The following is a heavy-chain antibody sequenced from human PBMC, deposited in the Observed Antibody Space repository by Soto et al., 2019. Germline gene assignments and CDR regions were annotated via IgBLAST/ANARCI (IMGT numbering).Heavy chain of an antibody. CDR1: GFTFSSHG. D-gene: IGHD1-1*01. CDR2: LSRGGGST. J-gene: IGHJ3*02. V-gene: IGHV3-23*01. Sequence: GGSLRLSCAASGFTFSSHGMSWVRQAPGKGLEWIAGLSRGGGSTYYADSVKGRFTISRDNSKNTLNLIMNSLRVEDTALYYCAKDGQFRTDGFDIWGQGTMVTVSS. CDR3: AKDGQFRTDGFDI.